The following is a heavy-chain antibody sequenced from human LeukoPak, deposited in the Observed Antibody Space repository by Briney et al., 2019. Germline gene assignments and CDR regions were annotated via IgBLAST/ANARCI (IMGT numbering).Heavy chain of an antibody. CDR1: GYSISSGYY. D-gene: IGHD3-22*01. CDR2: IYTSGST. Sequence: SETLSLTCTVSGYSISSGYYWGWIRQPAGKGLEWIGRIYTSGSTNYNPSLKSRVTMSVDTSKNQFSLKLSSVTAADTAVYYCARDYDSSGYYGGLFDYWGQGTLVTVSS. CDR3: ARDYDSSGYYGGLFDY. V-gene: IGHV4-4*07. J-gene: IGHJ4*02.